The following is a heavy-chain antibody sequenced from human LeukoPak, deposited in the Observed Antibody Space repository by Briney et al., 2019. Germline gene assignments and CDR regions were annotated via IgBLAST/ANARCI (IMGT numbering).Heavy chain of an antibody. V-gene: IGHV4-28*01. CDR3: ARKYDSGWYDY. D-gene: IGHD6-19*01. J-gene: IGHJ4*02. CDR1: GYSISSSDW. Sequence: SDTLCLTCTVSGYSISSSDWWAWIRQSPGKGLEWIGYIYYTGSTYYNPSLKSRATMSVDTSKNQFSLKLSSMTAVDTAVYYCARKYDSGWYDYWGQGILVTVSS. CDR2: IYYTGST.